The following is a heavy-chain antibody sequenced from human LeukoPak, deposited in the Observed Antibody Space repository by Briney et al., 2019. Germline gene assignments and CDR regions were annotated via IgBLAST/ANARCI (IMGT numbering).Heavy chain of an antibody. Sequence: PGGSLRLSCAASGFTFSSYAMSWVRQAPGKGLEWVSAISGSGGSTYYADSVKGRFTISRDNSKNTLYLQMNSLRAEDTAVYYCAKEGLDYYGSGSLDYWGQGTLVTVPS. V-gene: IGHV3-23*01. CDR2: ISGSGGST. J-gene: IGHJ4*02. CDR1: GFTFSSYA. CDR3: AKEGLDYYGSGSLDY. D-gene: IGHD3-10*01.